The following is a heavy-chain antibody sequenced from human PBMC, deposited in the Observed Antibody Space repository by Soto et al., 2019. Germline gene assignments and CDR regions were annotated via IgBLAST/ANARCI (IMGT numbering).Heavy chain of an antibody. V-gene: IGHV3-48*03. CDR3: ARGRLKALGSRWFPHPTGFDS. Sequence: SLRLSCAASGFTFNSYEMNWVRQAPGKGLEWVSYISAIGSTKYYAASLKGRFTISRDNAKNSLYLQMNSLRAEDTAVYYCARGRLKALGSRWFPHPTGFDSWGQGTLVTVSS. D-gene: IGHD6-13*01. J-gene: IGHJ5*01. CDR2: ISAIGSTK. CDR1: GFTFNSYE.